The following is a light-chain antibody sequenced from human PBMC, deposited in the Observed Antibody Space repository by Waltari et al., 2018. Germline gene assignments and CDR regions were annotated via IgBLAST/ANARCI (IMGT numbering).Light chain of an antibody. J-gene: IGKJ4*01. Sequence: DIQMTQSPSTLSAPVGDSVTITGRASQSISNWLAWYQQKPGKAPKLLIYKASTLESGVPSRFSGSGSGTEFTLTISSLQPDDFATYYCQQYNSYSLLTFGGGTKVEIK. CDR2: KAS. V-gene: IGKV1-5*03. CDR3: QQYNSYSLLT. CDR1: QSISNW.